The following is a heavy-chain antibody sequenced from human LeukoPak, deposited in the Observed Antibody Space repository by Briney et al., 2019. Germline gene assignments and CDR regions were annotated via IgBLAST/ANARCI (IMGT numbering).Heavy chain of an antibody. CDR2: ITFSSSHI. Sequence: PGGSLTLSCAASGFTFSGYVMTWVRQAPGKGLECVSSITFSSSHIYYADSVKGRFTISRDNTKDSLYLQMNSLRAEDTAIYYCARGPQFSGPGWFDPWGQGTLVTVSS. V-gene: IGHV3-21*01. CDR1: GFTFSGYV. J-gene: IGHJ5*02. CDR3: ARGPQFSGPGWFDP. D-gene: IGHD3-10*01.